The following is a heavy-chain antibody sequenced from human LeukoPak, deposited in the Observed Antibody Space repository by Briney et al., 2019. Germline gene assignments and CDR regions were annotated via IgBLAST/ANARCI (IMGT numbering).Heavy chain of an antibody. CDR3: AKNPRSVAAVLVFDY. Sequence: PGGSLRLSCAASGFTFSSYAMSWVRQAPGKGLEWVSAISGSGGSTYYADSVKGRFTISRDNSRNTLFLEMSSLRAEDTAIYYCAKNPRSVAAVLVFDYWGQGTLVTVSS. CDR2: ISGSGGST. CDR1: GFTFSSYA. D-gene: IGHD6-19*01. J-gene: IGHJ4*02. V-gene: IGHV3-23*01.